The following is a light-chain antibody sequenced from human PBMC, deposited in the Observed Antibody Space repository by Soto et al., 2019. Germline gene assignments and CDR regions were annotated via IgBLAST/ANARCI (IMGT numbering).Light chain of an antibody. CDR1: RDINSY. J-gene: IGKJ4*01. CDR2: AGT. Sequence: IQFTQSPSSLSSSVLERFTITCRASRDINSYLAWYQQKPGKAPNLLIYAGTSLQSGVPSRFSGSGSGTEFTLTISSLQPEDFATYYCQQLHVYPSTFGGGTKVDNK. CDR3: QQLHVYPST. V-gene: IGKV1-9*01.